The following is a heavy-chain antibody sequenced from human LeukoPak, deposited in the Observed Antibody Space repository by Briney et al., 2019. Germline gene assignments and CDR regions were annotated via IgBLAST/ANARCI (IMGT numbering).Heavy chain of an antibody. CDR1: GYTFTSYG. J-gene: IGHJ4*02. Sequence: ASVKVSCKASGYTFTSYGISWVRQAPGQGREWMGWIRAYNGNTNYAQKLQGRVTMTTDTSTRTAYMELRSLRSDDTAVNYCARGASGSYPLLVWWGQGTLVTVSS. D-gene: IGHD1-26*01. CDR3: ARGASGSYPLLVW. V-gene: IGHV1-18*01. CDR2: IRAYNGNT.